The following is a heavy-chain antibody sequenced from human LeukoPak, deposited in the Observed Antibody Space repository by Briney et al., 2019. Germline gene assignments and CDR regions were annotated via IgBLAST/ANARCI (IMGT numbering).Heavy chain of an antibody. V-gene: IGHV3-33*01. J-gene: IGHJ6*02. D-gene: IGHD6-19*01. CDR2: IWYDGSNK. CDR3: ARVNGGSGWPTDV. Sequence: PGRSLRLSCAASGFTFSSYGMHWVRQAPGKGLEWVAVIWYDGSNKYYADSVKGRFTISRDNAKNSLYLQMNSLRAEDTAVYYCARVNGGSGWPTDVWGQGTTVTVSS. CDR1: GFTFSSYG.